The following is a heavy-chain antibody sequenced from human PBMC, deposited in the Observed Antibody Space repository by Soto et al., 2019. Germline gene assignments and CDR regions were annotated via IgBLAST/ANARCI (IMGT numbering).Heavy chain of an antibody. V-gene: IGHV4-34*01. D-gene: IGHD6-19*01. J-gene: IGHJ6*02. Sequence: PSETLSLTCAVYGGSFSGYYWSWIRQPPGKGLEWIGEINHSVSTNYNPSLKSRVTISVDTSKNQFSLKLSSVTAADTAVYYCARGSGWYFRHYYYYYGMDVWGQGTTVTVSS. CDR2: INHSVST. CDR3: ARGSGWYFRHYYYYYGMDV. CDR1: GGSFSGYY.